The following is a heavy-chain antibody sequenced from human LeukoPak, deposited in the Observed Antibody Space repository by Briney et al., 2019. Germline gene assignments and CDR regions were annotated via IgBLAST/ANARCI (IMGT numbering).Heavy chain of an antibody. J-gene: IGHJ4*02. CDR1: GFPFSSYG. CDR3: AKAGYSSGWTRDYFDY. CDR2: ISYDGSNK. Sequence: PGGSLRLSCAASGFPFSSYGMHWVRQAPGKGLEWVSVISYDGSNKYYADSVKRRFTISRDNSKDTLYLQMNSLRAEDTAVYYCAKAGYSSGWTRDYFDYWGQGTLVTVSS. D-gene: IGHD6-19*01. V-gene: IGHV3-30*18.